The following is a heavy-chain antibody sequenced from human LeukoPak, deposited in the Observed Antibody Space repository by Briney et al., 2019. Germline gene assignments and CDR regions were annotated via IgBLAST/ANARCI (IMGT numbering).Heavy chain of an antibody. CDR3: AKDLMRDRWFGES. CDR2: IRYDGNDK. V-gene: IGHV3-30*02. J-gene: IGHJ5*02. CDR1: GFTFSYYG. D-gene: IGHD3-10*01. Sequence: GGSLRLSCAASGFTFSYYGMHWVRQAPGKGLEWVAFIRYDGNDKFYRNSVKGRFTISRDTSRNTLYLQMNSLRPEDTSVYYCAKDLMRDRWFGESWGQGTLVTVSS.